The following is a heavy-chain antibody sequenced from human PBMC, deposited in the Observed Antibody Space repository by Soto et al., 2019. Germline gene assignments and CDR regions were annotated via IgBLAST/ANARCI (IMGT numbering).Heavy chain of an antibody. V-gene: IGHV3-9*01. J-gene: IGHJ3*02. CDR2: ISWNSGSI. Sequence: EVQLVESGGGLVQPGRSLRLSCAASGFTFDDYAMHWVRQAPGKGLEWVSGISWNSGSIGYADSVKGRFTISRDNAKNSLYLQMNSLRAEDTALYYCAKVFASTNAFDIWGQGTMVTVSS. CDR3: AKVFASTNAFDI. CDR1: GFTFDDYA. D-gene: IGHD2-2*01.